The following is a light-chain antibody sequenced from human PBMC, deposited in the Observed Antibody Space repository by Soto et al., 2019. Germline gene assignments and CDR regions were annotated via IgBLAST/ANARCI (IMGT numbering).Light chain of an antibody. J-gene: IGKJ1*01. CDR1: QAMDSW. CDR2: SGS. CDR3: QQTLSFPPT. V-gene: IGKV1-12*01. Sequence: DIKMTQSPSSVSPSVGDRDTITCRASQAMDSWLPWYQQKPGEAPKLLIFSGSLLHSGVPPRFSGSGSGTDFTLTISSLQPEDFATYYCQQTLSFPPTFGQGTKV.